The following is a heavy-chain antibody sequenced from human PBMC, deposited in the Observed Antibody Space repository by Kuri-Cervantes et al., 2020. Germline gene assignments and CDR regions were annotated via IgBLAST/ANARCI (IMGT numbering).Heavy chain of an antibody. CDR2: IHHSGST. J-gene: IGHJ6*03. Sequence: SQTLSLTCAVYDGSFSGYYWSWVRQPPGKGLEWIGEIHHSGSTYYNPSLQSRVTISVDKSKNQFSLKLSSMTAADTAVYYCAREVATMNYYYYMDVWGKGTTVTVSS. CDR1: DGSFSGYY. CDR3: AREVATMNYYYYMDV. D-gene: IGHD5-12*01. V-gene: IGHV4-34*01.